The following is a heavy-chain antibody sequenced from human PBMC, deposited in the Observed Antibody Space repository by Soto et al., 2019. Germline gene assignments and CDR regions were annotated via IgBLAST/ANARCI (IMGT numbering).Heavy chain of an antibody. CDR3: ARLGYYDFWSGYPTLDY. J-gene: IGHJ4*02. CDR1: GGSISSYY. CDR2: IYYSGST. V-gene: IGHV4-59*08. Sequence: SEILSLTCTVSGGSISSYYLSWIRQPPGKGLEWIGYIYYSGSTNYNPSLKSRVTISVDTSKNQFSLKLSSVTAADTAVYYCARLGYYDFWSGYPTLDYWGQGTLVTVSS. D-gene: IGHD3-3*01.